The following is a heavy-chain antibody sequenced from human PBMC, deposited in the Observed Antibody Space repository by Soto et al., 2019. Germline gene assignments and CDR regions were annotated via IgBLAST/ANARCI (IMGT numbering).Heavy chain of an antibody. D-gene: IGHD1-26*01. CDR3: ARGGSLNWYFDL. V-gene: IGHV3-74*01. CDR1: GFTFSSYW. CDR2: INSDGSAT. Sequence: EVQLVESGGGLVQPGGSLRLSCAASGFTFSSYWMHWVRQAPGKGLVWVSRINSDGSATSYADSVKGRFTISRDNAKNTVYLPMNSLRAEGTAVYSCARGGSLNWYFDLWGRGTLVTVSS. J-gene: IGHJ2*01.